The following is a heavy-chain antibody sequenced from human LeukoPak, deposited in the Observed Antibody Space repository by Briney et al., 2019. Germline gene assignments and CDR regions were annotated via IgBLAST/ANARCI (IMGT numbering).Heavy chain of an antibody. V-gene: IGHV4-59*12. CDR1: GGSISSNY. Sequence: SETLSLTCTVSGGSISSNYWTWIRQPPGKGLEWIGNIYHDGSTYYNPSLKSRVTISVDTSKNQFSLKLTSVTAADTAVYYCAREGLITIVRGVNFGYWGQGTLVSVSS. CDR2: IYHDGST. CDR3: AREGLITIVRGVNFGY. J-gene: IGHJ4*02. D-gene: IGHD3-10*01.